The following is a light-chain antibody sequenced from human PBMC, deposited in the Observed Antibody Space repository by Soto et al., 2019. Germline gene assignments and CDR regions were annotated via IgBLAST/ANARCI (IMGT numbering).Light chain of an antibody. J-gene: IGKJ5*01. V-gene: IGKV1-5*01. Sequence: DIQMTQSPSTLSGSVGDRVTITCRASQTISSWLAWYQQKPGKAPKLLMYGASYLKSGVPTRFSGSGSGTDFTLTISSLQPEDFATYYCLQDNSYPLTFGGGTRLEIK. CDR2: GAS. CDR3: LQDNSYPLT. CDR1: QTISSW.